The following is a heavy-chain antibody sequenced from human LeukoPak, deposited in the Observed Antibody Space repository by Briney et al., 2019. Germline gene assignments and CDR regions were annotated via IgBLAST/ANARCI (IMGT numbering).Heavy chain of an antibody. CDR2: IYYSGST. CDR3: ARDNYYYDSSGYPLDY. V-gene: IGHV4-59*01. CDR1: GGSISSYY. D-gene: IGHD3-22*01. Sequence: PSETLSLTCTVSGGSISSYYWSWIRQPPGKGLEWIGYIYYSGSTNYNPSLKSRVTISVDTSKNQVSLKLSSVTAADTAVYYCARDNYYYDSSGYPLDYWGQGTLVTVSS. J-gene: IGHJ4*02.